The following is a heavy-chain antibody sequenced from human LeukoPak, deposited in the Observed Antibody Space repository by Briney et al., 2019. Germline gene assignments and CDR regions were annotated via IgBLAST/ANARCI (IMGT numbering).Heavy chain of an antibody. CDR1: GGSISSSSYY. CDR2: IYYSGST. J-gene: IGHJ4*02. Sequence: SETLSLTCTVSGGSISSSSYYWGWIRQPPGKGLEWIGYIYYSGSTNYNPSLKSRVTISVDTSKNQFSLKLSSVTAADTAVYYCARTSECSGGSCKQDGAYYFDYWGQGTLVTVSS. V-gene: IGHV4-61*05. CDR3: ARTSECSGGSCKQDGAYYFDY. D-gene: IGHD2-15*01.